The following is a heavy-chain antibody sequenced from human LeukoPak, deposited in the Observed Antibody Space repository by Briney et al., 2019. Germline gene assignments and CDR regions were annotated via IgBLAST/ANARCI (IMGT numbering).Heavy chain of an antibody. V-gene: IGHV4-34*01. CDR3: ARGYCSSTSCLYYFDY. J-gene: IGHJ4*02. Sequence: PSETLSLTCTVSGGSISSYYWSWIRQPPGKGLEWIGEINHSGSTNYNPSLKSRVTISVDTSKNQFSLKLSSVTAADTAVYYCARGYCSSTSCLYYFDYWGQGTLVTVSS. CDR1: GGSISSYY. CDR2: INHSGST. D-gene: IGHD2-2*01.